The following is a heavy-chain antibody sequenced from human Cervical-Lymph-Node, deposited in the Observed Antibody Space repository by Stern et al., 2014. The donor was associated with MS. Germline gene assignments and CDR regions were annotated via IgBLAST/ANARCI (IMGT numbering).Heavy chain of an antibody. Sequence: QVTLRESGPALVKPTQTLTLTCTFSGFSLSTSGMCVSWIRQPPGKALEWLALIDWDDDKCYSTSLKTRLTISKDTSKNQVVLTMTNMDPVDTATYYCARTQYSSGWYQFDYWGQGTLVTVSS. CDR1: GFSLSTSGMC. D-gene: IGHD6-19*01. V-gene: IGHV2-70*01. J-gene: IGHJ4*02. CDR3: ARTQYSSGWYQFDY. CDR2: IDWDDDK.